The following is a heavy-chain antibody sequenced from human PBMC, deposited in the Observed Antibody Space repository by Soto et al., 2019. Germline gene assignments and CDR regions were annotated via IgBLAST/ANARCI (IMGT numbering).Heavy chain of an antibody. Sequence: QVQLVESGGGVVQPGRSLRLSCAASGFTFSSYGMHWVRQAPGKGLEWVAVIWYDGRNKYYADSVKGRFTISRDNSKNTLYLQMNSLRAEDTAVYYCARGHYGDYVGFYYYYMDVWGKGTTVTVSS. CDR2: IWYDGRNK. CDR3: ARGHYGDYVGFYYYYMDV. CDR1: GFTFSSYG. J-gene: IGHJ6*03. V-gene: IGHV3-33*01. D-gene: IGHD4-17*01.